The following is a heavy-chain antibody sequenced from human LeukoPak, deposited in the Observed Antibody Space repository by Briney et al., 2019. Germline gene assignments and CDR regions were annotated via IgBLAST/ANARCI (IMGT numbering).Heavy chain of an antibody. V-gene: IGHV3-64*01. Sequence: GGSLRLSCAASGFTFSSYAMHWVRQASGKGLEYVSAISSNGGSTYYANSVKGRFTISRDNSKNTLYLQMGSLRAEDMAVYYCARGSYYGSGSYYFYYYYGMDVWGQGTTVTVSS. J-gene: IGHJ6*02. CDR3: ARGSYYGSGSYYFYYYYGMDV. D-gene: IGHD3-10*01. CDR2: ISSNGGST. CDR1: GFTFSSYA.